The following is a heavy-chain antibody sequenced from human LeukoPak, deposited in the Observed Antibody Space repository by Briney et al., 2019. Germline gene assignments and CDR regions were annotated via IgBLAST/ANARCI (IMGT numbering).Heavy chain of an antibody. V-gene: IGHV7-4-1*02. CDR3: ARNRISHHMDV. Sequence: ASVKVSCKASGYSFTNYAMNWVRQAPGQGLELMGWINTNTGNPTYAQGFTGRFVFSLDTSVSTAYLQISSLKAEDTAVYFCARNRISHHMDVWGKATTVTVSS. CDR2: INTNTGNP. D-gene: IGHD2-15*01. J-gene: IGHJ6*03. CDR1: GYSFTNYA.